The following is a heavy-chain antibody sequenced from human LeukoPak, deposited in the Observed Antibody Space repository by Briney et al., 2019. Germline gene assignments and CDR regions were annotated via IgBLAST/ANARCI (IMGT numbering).Heavy chain of an antibody. CDR1: GRSFSGYY. V-gene: IGHV4-34*01. J-gene: IGHJ6*02. Sequence: DPSETLSLTCAVYGRSFSGYYWSWIRQPPGKGLEWIGEINHSGSTNYNPSLKSRVTISVDTSKNQFSLKLSSVTAADTAVYYCARGRAGHSYGYHYYYGMDVWGQGTTVTVSS. D-gene: IGHD5-18*01. CDR2: INHSGST. CDR3: ARGRAGHSYGYHYYYGMDV.